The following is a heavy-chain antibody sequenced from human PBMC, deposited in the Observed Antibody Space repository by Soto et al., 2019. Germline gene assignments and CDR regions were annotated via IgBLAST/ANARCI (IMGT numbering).Heavy chain of an antibody. D-gene: IGHD3-10*01. CDR1: GGTFSSYA. CDR2: IIPIFGTA. Sequence: SVKVSCKASGGTFSSYAISWVRQAPGQGLEWMGGIIPIFGTANYAQKFQGRVTITADESTSTAYMELSSLRSEDTAVYYCAGTMVRGVLYYYGTDVWGQGTTVTVSS. CDR3: AGTMVRGVLYYYGTDV. J-gene: IGHJ6*02. V-gene: IGHV1-69*13.